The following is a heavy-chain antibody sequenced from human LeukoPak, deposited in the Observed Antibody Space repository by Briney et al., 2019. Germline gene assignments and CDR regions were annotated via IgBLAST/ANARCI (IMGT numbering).Heavy chain of an antibody. J-gene: IGHJ4*02. CDR1: GFTFRNYG. CDR2: ISYDGSNK. Sequence: PGGSLRLSCAASGFTFRNYGMHWVRQAPGKGLDWVAVISYDGSNKYYADSVKGRFTISRDNSKNTLYLQMNSLRAEDTAVYYCAKSREVISTKCLDYWGQGILVTVSS. D-gene: IGHD2/OR15-2a*01. CDR3: AKSREVISTKCLDY. V-gene: IGHV3-30*18.